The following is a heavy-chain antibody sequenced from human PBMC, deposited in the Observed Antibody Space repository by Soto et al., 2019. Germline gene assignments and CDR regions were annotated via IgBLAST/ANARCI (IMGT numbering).Heavy chain of an antibody. V-gene: IGHV3-11*01. D-gene: IGHD3-10*01. J-gene: IGHJ6*03. CDR2: ISSSGSTI. Sequence: GGSLRLSCAASGFTFSDYYMSWIRQAPGKGLEWVSYISSSGSTIYYADSVKGRFTISRDNAKNSLYLQMNSLRAEDTAVYYCAGGRGSGSYWNYYYYMDVWGKGTTVTVSS. CDR3: AGGRGSGSYWNYYYYMDV. CDR1: GFTFSDYY.